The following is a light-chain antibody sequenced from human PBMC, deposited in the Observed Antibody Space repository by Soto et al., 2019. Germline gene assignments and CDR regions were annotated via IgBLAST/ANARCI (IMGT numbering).Light chain of an antibody. CDR1: QSVNNN. CDR2: YAS. J-gene: IGKJ4*01. Sequence: EIVMAQYPATLSVSPGERATLSCRASQSVNNNLAWYQQKPGQAPRLLISYASSRATGIPARFSGSGSGTEFTLTISSLQSEDFAVYYCQQYNNWPLTFGGGTKVEIK. CDR3: QQYNNWPLT. V-gene: IGKV3-15*01.